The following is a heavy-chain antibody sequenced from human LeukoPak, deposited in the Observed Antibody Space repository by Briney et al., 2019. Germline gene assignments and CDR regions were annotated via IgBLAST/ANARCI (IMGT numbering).Heavy chain of an antibody. D-gene: IGHD4-17*01. CDR3: ARDPVITVTVEGWYFDL. J-gene: IGHJ2*01. V-gene: IGHV3-7*01. Sequence: PGGSLRLSCAASGFTFSSYWMSWVRQAPGKGLEWVANIKQDGSEKYYVDSVKGRFTISRDNAKNSLYLQMNSLRAEDTAVYYCARDPVITVTVEGWYFDLWGRGTLVTVSS. CDR2: IKQDGSEK. CDR1: GFTFSSYW.